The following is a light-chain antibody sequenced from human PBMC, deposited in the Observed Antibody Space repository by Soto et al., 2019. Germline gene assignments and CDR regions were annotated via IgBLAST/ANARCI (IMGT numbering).Light chain of an antibody. V-gene: IGKV1-5*03. J-gene: IGKJ3*01. Sequence: DIQMTQSPSTLSASVGDRLSITCRASQSITNWLAWYQQKPGKAPKLLIYKASSLQSEVPSRFSGSASGPEFTLTISSLQPDDFATYYCQQTSSAPFTFGPGTKVDIK. CDR2: KAS. CDR3: QQTSSAPFT. CDR1: QSITNW.